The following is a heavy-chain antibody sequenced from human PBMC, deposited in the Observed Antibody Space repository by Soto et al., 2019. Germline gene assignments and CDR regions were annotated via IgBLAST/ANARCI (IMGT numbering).Heavy chain of an antibody. D-gene: IGHD3-3*01. CDR2: IHHSGST. Sequence: SGTQSITCVLYDGAFSGYYWSWIRKPPGKGLEWIGEIHHSGSTNYNPSLKSRVTISVDTSKNQFSLKLSSVTAADTAVYYCARAEPYDFWSGSDYYYGMDVWGQGTTVTVSS. CDR1: DGAFSGYY. V-gene: IGHV4-34*01. J-gene: IGHJ6*02. CDR3: ARAEPYDFWSGSDYYYGMDV.